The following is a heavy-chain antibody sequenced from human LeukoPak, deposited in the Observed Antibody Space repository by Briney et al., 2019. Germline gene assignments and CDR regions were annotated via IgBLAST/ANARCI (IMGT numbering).Heavy chain of an antibody. V-gene: IGHV1-69*05. CDR2: IIPIFGTA. CDR1: GGTFSSYA. J-gene: IGHJ6*03. Sequence: SVKVSCKASGGTFSSYAISWVRQAPGQGLEWMGRIIPIFGTANYAQKFQGRVTITTDESTSTAYMELSSLRSEDTAVYYCATGCMVQAFCYYYYYMDVWGKGTTVTVSS. CDR3: ATGCMVQAFCYYYYYMDV. D-gene: IGHD3-10*01.